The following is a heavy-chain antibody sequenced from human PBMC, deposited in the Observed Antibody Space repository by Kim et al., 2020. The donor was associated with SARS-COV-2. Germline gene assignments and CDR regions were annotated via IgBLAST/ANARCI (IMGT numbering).Heavy chain of an antibody. CDR2: IKSDGSST. J-gene: IGHJ5*02. V-gene: IGHV3-74*01. CDR3: ARSDWFDP. CDR1: GFTFSNYW. Sequence: GGSLRLSCAASGFTFSNYWMHWVRQAPGKGLVWVSRIKSDGSSTSYVDSVKGRFTISRDNAKNTLYLQMNSLRAEDTAVYYCARSDWFDPWGQGTLVTVS.